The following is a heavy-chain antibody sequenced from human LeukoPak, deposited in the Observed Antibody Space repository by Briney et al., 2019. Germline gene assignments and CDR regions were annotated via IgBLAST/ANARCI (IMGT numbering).Heavy chain of an antibody. Sequence: GGSLRLSCAASGFTFSSYWMHWVRQAPGKGLVWVSRINSDGSSTSYADSVKGRFTIPRDNAKNTLYLQMNSLRAEDTAVYYCAREYAVPAFYYYYGMDVWGQGTTVTVSS. V-gene: IGHV3-74*01. CDR1: GFTFSSYW. D-gene: IGHD2-2*01. CDR2: INSDGSST. J-gene: IGHJ6*02. CDR3: AREYAVPAFYYYYGMDV.